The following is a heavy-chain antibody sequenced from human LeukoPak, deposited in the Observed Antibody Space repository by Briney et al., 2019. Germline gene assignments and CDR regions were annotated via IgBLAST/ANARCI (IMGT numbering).Heavy chain of an antibody. CDR2: IKQDGSEK. V-gene: IGHV3-7*01. J-gene: IGHJ5*02. D-gene: IGHD3-10*01. CDR3: ARDGRITMVRGVRENWFDP. CDR1: GFTFSSYW. Sequence: GGSLRLSCAASGFTFSSYWMSWVRQAPGKGLEWVANIKQDGSEKYYVDSVKGRFTISRDNAKNSLYLQMNSLRAEDTAVYYCARDGRITMVRGVRENWFDPWGQGTLVTVSS.